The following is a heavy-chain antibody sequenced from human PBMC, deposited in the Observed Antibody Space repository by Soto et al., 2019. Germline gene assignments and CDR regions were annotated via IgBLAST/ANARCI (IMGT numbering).Heavy chain of an antibody. Sequence: SETLSLTCTVSGGSISSYYWSWIRQPPGKGLEWIGYIYYSGSTNYNPSLKSRVTISVDTSKNQFSLKLSSVTAADTAVYYCARARITMVRGVIRGCWFDPWGQGTLVTVS. V-gene: IGHV4-59*01. CDR2: IYYSGST. CDR3: ARARITMVRGVIRGCWFDP. CDR1: GGSISSYY. D-gene: IGHD3-10*01. J-gene: IGHJ5*02.